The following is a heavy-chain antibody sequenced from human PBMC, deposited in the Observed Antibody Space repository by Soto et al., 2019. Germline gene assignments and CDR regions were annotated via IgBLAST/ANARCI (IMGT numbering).Heavy chain of an antibody. V-gene: IGHV3-11*06. J-gene: IGHJ4*02. D-gene: IGHD3-3*01. CDR3: VKRGLYYDFWSGSDDY. CDR1: GFTFSDYY. Sequence: GGSLRLSCAASGFTFSDYYMSWIRQAPGKGLEWVSYISSSSSYTNYADSVKGRFTISRDNAKNSLYLQMSSLRAEDTAVYYCVKRGLYYDFWSGSDDYWGQGTQVTVSS. CDR2: ISSSSSYT.